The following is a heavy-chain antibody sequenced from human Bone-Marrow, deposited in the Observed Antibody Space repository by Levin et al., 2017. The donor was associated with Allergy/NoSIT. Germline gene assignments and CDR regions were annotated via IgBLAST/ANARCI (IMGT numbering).Heavy chain of an antibody. Sequence: GGSLRLSCAASGFTFSSYGMHWVRQAPGKGLEWVAVIWYDGSNKYYADSVKGRFTISRDNSKNTLYLQMNSLRAEDTAVYYCASWDVAGRFDYWGQGTLVTVSS. CDR1: GFTFSSYG. CDR2: IWYDGSNK. CDR3: ASWDVAGRFDY. J-gene: IGHJ4*02. V-gene: IGHV3-33*01. D-gene: IGHD6-19*01.